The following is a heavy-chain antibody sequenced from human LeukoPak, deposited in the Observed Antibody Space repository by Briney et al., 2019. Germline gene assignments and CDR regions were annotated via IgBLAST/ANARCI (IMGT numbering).Heavy chain of an antibody. V-gene: IGHV3-74*01. J-gene: IGHJ6*03. CDR3: ARDQNGPYYYMDV. CDR1: GFSFNIYW. D-gene: IGHD2-8*01. CDR2: IKSDGTGA. Sequence: GGSLRPSCAASGFSFNIYWMHWVRQAPGKGLVWVSRIKSDGTGAAYADSVEGRFTISRDNAENTLYLQMNSLRAEDTAVYYCARDQNGPYYYMDVWGKGTTVTVSS.